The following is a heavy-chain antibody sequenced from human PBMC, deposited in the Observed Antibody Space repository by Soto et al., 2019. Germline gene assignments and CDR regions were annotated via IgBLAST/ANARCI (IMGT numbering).Heavy chain of an antibody. CDR1: GFTFRSHW. J-gene: IGHJ3*01. V-gene: IGHV3-7*01. CDR3: ATDLNWSGT. CDR2: IKPDGSDT. D-gene: IGHD3-3*01. Sequence: XPLRHSCAASGFTFRSHWVTWVRQAPGKGLEFLATIKPDGSDTYYVDSVKGRFTISRDNAKNSLSLQMNSLRAEDTALYYCATDLNWSGTWGQGTMVTVS.